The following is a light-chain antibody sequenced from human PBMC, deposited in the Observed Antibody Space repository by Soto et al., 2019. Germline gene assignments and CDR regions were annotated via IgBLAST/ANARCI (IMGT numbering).Light chain of an antibody. CDR2: GAS. CDR1: QSVSSN. J-gene: IGKJ1*01. Sequence: DIVLTQSPVTLSVSPGERATLSCRASQSVSSNLAWYQQKPGQAPRLLIYGASTRATGIPARFSGSGSGTEFTLTISSLQSEDFATYFCQQYNGYPWTFGQGTKVDIK. CDR3: QQYNGYPWT. V-gene: IGKV3-15*01.